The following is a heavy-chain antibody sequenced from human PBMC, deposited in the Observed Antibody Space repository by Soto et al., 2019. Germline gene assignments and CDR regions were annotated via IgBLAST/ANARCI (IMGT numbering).Heavy chain of an antibody. CDR1: GGSISSYY. CDR3: AREITGTLNWFDP. V-gene: IGHV4-59*01. D-gene: IGHD1-20*01. Sequence: PSETLSLTCTVSGGSISSYYWSWIRQPPGKGLEWIGYIYYSGSTNYNPSLKSRVTISVDTSKNQFPLKLSSVTAADTAVYYCAREITGTLNWFDPWGQGTLVTVSS. J-gene: IGHJ5*02. CDR2: IYYSGST.